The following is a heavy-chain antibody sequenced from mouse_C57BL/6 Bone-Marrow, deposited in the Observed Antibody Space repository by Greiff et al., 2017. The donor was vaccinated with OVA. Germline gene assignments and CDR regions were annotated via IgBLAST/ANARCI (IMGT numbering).Heavy chain of an antibody. CDR1: GYTFTSYD. D-gene: IGHD2-3*01. CDR2: IYPRDGST. V-gene: IGHV1-85*01. Sequence: QVHVKQSGPELVKPGASVKLSCKASGYTFTSYDINWVKQRPGQGLEWIGWIYPRDGSTKYNEKFKGKATLTVDTSSSTAYMELHSLTSEDSAVYFCAGGVTPFAYWGQGTLVTVSA. CDR3: AGGVTPFAY. J-gene: IGHJ3*01.